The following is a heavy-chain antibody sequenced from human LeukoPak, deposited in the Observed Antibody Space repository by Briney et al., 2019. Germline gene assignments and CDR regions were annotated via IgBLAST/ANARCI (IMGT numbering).Heavy chain of an antibody. CDR3: AKDPGYDFWSGYSYFDY. V-gene: IGHV3-20*04. Sequence: GGSLRLSCAASGFTFDDYGMSWVRQAPGKGLEWVSGINWNGGSTGYADSVKGRFTISRDNSKNTLYLQMNSLRAEDTAVYYCAKDPGYDFWSGYSYFDYWGQGTLVTVSS. D-gene: IGHD3-3*01. CDR1: GFTFDDYG. J-gene: IGHJ4*02. CDR2: INWNGGST.